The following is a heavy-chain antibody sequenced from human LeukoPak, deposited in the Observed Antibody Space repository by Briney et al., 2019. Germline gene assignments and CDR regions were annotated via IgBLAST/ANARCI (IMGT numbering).Heavy chain of an antibody. V-gene: IGHV4-59*08. CDR3: AGRGIAVADYPY. J-gene: IGHJ4*02. Sequence: SETLSLTCAVYGGSFSGYYWSWIRQPPGKGLEWIGYIYYSGGTNYNPSLKSRVTISVDTSKNQFSLKLSSVTAADTAVYYCAGRGIAVADYPYWGQGTLVTVSS. CDR2: IYYSGGT. D-gene: IGHD6-19*01. CDR1: GGSFSGYY.